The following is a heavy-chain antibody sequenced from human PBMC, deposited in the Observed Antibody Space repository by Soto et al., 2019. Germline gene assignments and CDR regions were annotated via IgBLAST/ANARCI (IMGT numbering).Heavy chain of an antibody. CDR3: ARDYDSSGYSRGFDY. CDR1: GGTFSSYA. J-gene: IGHJ4*02. CDR2: IIPIFGTA. Sequence: GASVKVSCKASGGTFSSYAIGWVRQAPGQGLEWMGGIIPIFGTANYAQKFQGRVTITADESTSTAYMELSSLRSEDTAVYYCARDYDSSGYSRGFDYWGQGTLVTVSS. V-gene: IGHV1-69*13. D-gene: IGHD3-22*01.